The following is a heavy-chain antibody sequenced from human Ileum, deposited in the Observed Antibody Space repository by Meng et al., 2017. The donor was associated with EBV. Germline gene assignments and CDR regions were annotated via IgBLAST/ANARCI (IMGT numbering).Heavy chain of an antibody. D-gene: IGHD3-9*01. CDR2: SSSSVSNI. CDR3: ARAGYDILTGYQTFDY. J-gene: IGHJ4*02. CDR1: GVAFSGYF. V-gene: IGHV3-11*01. Sequence: GQRRGPGGRWGARGVTLSHSCASTGVAFSGYFMSWIRQGPGKRPGWGSYSSSSVSNIYYADSVTGRFTISRDNAENSLYLQMNSLRAEDTAVYYCARAGYDILTGYQTFDYWGQGTLVTVSS.